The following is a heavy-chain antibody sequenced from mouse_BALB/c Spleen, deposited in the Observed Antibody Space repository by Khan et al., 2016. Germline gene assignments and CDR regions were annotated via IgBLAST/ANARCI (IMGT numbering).Heavy chain of an antibody. CDR1: GFTFSNYW. CDR3: TRGAWFAY. Sequence: EGKLEESGGGLVQPGGSMKLSCVASGFTFSNYWMNWVRQSPEKGLEWVAEIRWKSNNYATHYAESVKGRFTISRDDSKSSVYRQINNLRAEDTGIYYCTRGAWFAYWGQGTLVTVSA. V-gene: IGHV6-6*02. CDR2: IRWKSNNYAT. J-gene: IGHJ3*01.